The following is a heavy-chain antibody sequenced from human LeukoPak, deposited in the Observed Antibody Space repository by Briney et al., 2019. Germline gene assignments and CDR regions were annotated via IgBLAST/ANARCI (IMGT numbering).Heavy chain of an antibody. CDR3: ARHVVEGGFGESLSYSSYFYMDV. V-gene: IGHV4-61*02. D-gene: IGHD3-10*01. CDR2: IYTSGST. Sequence: PSETLSLTCTVSGRSISSGSYYWSWIRQPAGKGLEWIGRIYTSGSTNYNPSLKSRVTISVDTSKNQFSLRLTSVTAADTAVYYCARHVVEGGFGESLSYSSYFYMDVWGKGTTVAISS. CDR1: GRSISSGSYY. J-gene: IGHJ6*03.